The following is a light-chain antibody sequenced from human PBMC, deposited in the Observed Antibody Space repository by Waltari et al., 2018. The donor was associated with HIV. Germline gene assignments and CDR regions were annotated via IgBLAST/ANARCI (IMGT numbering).Light chain of an antibody. V-gene: IGLV2-23*01. CDR3: CSYAGSSTLL. Sequence: QSALTQPASVSGSPGQSITISCTGPSSDVGGYSYVSWYQQHPGTAPKLVIYDVSERPSGVSNRFSGSKSGNTASLTISGLQAEDEADYNCCSYAGSSTLLFGGGTKVTVL. CDR2: DVS. J-gene: IGLJ2*01. CDR1: SSDVGGYSY.